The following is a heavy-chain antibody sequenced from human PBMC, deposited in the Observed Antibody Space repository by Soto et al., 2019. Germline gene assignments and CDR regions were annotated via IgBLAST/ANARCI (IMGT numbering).Heavy chain of an antibody. CDR1: GGSISSGDYY. D-gene: IGHD3-3*01. V-gene: IGHV4-30-4*01. CDR3: AVGVVTASYYYGMDV. Sequence: LCGGSISSGDYYWSWIRQPPGKGLEWIGYIYYSGSTYYNPSLKSRVTISVDTSKNQFSLKLSSVTAADTAVYYCAVGVVTASYYYGMDVWGQGTTVTVSS. CDR2: IYYSGST. J-gene: IGHJ6*02.